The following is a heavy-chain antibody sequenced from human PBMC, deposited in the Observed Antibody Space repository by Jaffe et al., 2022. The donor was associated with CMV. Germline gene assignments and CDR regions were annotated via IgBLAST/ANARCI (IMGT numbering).Heavy chain of an antibody. CDR2: IYTSGST. CDR1: GGSISSYY. CDR3: ARIVETYYYGSGSYKWFDP. Sequence: QVQLQESGPGLVKPSETLSLTCTVSGGSISSYYWSWIRQPAGKGLEWIGRIYTSGSTNYNPSLKSRVTMSVDTSKNQFSLKLSSVTAADTAVYYCARIVETYYYGSGSYKWFDPWGQGTLVTVSS. D-gene: IGHD3-10*01. V-gene: IGHV4-4*07. J-gene: IGHJ5*02.